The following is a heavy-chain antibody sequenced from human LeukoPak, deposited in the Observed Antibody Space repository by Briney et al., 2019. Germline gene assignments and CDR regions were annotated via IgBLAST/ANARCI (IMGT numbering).Heavy chain of an antibody. CDR1: GDTFSSYA. CDR3: ARGQWSFSMDV. Sequence: ASVKVSCKASGDTFSSYAINWVRQAPGQGLEWMGWMNPNSGNTGYAQKFQGRVTITRNTSISTAYMELSSLRSEDTAVYYCARGQWSFSMDVWGKGTTVTVSS. J-gene: IGHJ6*04. CDR2: MNPNSGNT. D-gene: IGHD1-26*01. V-gene: IGHV1-8*03.